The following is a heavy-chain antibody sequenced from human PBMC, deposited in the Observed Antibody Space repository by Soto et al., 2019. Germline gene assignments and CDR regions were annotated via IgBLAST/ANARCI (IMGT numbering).Heavy chain of an antibody. D-gene: IGHD1-1*01. CDR2: ISGSGGST. V-gene: IGHV3-23*01. CDR1: GFTFSSYA. J-gene: IGHJ6*03. Sequence: GGSLRLSCAASGFTFSSYAMSWVRQAPGKGLEWVSAISGSGGSTYYADSVKGRFTICRDNSKNTLYLQMNSLRAEDTAVYYCAKARGGGKGVPYYYMDVWGKGTTVTVSS. CDR3: AKARGGGKGVPYYYMDV.